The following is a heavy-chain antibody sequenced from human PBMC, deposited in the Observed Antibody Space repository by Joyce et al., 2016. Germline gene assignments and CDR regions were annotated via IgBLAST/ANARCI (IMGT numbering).Heavy chain of an antibody. J-gene: IGHJ6*02. Sequence: QVQLVQSGAEVKKPGASVKVSCKASGYTFTNYGITWVRQAPGQGLEWMGWISTDNGDTKYAQKLQGRVTMTTDTSTATAYMELRSLRSDDTAVYYCARSDYYDSSGFFHYYYYGMDVWGQGTTVTVSS. CDR3: ARSDYYDSSGFFHYYYYGMDV. D-gene: IGHD3-22*01. V-gene: IGHV1-18*04. CDR2: ISTDNGDT. CDR1: GYTFTNYG.